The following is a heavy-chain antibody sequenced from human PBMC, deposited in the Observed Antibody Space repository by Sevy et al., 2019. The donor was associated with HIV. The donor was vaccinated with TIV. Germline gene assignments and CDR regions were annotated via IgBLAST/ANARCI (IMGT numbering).Heavy chain of an antibody. CDR1: GGSFSGYY. CDR3: ASLYCSGGSCSRDA. J-gene: IGHJ3*01. D-gene: IGHD2-15*01. Sequence: SETLSLTCADYGGSFSGYYWSWIRQPPGKGLEWIGEINHSGSTNYNPSLKSRVTISVDTSKNQFSLKLSSVTAADTAVYYCASLYCSGGSCSRDAWGQGTMVTVSS. V-gene: IGHV4-34*01. CDR2: INHSGST.